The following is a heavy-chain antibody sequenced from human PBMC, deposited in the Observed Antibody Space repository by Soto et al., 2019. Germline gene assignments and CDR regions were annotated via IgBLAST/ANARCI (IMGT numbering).Heavy chain of an antibody. V-gene: IGHV1-69*01. D-gene: IGHD3-22*01. Sequence: QVQLVQSGAEVKKPGSSVKVSCKASGGTFSSYAISWVRQAPGQGLEWMGGIIPIFGTANYAQKFQGRVTITADESTSTAYMELSSLGSEDTAVYYCASRSSNYDDSSGYYSYYFDYWGQGTLVTVSS. J-gene: IGHJ4*02. CDR2: IIPIFGTA. CDR3: ASRSSNYDDSSGYYSYYFDY. CDR1: GGTFSSYA.